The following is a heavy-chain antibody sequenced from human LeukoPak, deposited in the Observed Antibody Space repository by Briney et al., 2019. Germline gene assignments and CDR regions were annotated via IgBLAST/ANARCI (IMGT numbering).Heavy chain of an antibody. CDR1: GYTFTSYY. CDR2: INPSGGST. Sequence: ASVKVSCKASGYTFTSYYMHWVRQAPGQGLEWMGIINPSGGSTSYAQKFQGRVTMTTDTSTSTAYMELRSLRSDDTAVYYCARMVIRYFDWLLYGGGYYYYYMDVWGKGTTVTISS. V-gene: IGHV1-46*01. J-gene: IGHJ6*03. D-gene: IGHD3-9*01. CDR3: ARMVIRYFDWLLYGGGYYYYYMDV.